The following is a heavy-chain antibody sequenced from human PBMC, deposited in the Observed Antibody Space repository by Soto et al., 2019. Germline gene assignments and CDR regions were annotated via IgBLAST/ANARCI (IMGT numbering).Heavy chain of an antibody. D-gene: IGHD5-12*01. CDR2: IYSGGDT. CDR1: GFTFSTFD. Sequence: EVQLVESGGGLVQPGGSLRLSCAASGFTFSTFDMHWVRQSSGKGLEWVSGIYSGGDTAYADSVKGRFTISRENAKNSIFLHMNSLRAGDTAVYFCAREGEYSGTPGAFDLCGQGTIVTVSS. CDR3: AREGEYSGTPGAFDL. V-gene: IGHV3-13*01. J-gene: IGHJ3*01.